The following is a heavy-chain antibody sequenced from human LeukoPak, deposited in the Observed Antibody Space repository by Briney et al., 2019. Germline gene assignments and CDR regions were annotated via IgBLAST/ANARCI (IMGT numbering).Heavy chain of an antibody. CDR1: GGSISGYY. CDR3: AREHYDILTGLYIDAFDI. D-gene: IGHD3-9*01. Sequence: SETLSLTCTVSGGSISGYYWSWIRQPPGKGLEWIGYICYSGSTNYNPSLKSRVTISVDTSKNQFSLKMSSVTAADTAVYYCAREHYDILTGLYIDAFDIWGPGTRVTVSS. J-gene: IGHJ3*02. V-gene: IGHV4-59*01. CDR2: ICYSGST.